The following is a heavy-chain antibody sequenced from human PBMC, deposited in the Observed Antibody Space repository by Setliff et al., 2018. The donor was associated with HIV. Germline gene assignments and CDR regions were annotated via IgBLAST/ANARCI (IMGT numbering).Heavy chain of an antibody. Sequence: PGESLKISCKGSGYSFTNYWIGWVRQMPGKGLEWTGIIYPGDSDTRYSPSFQGQVTISADKSISTAYLQWSSLKASDTAMYYCARQSSWYLYYYYYYGMDVWGQGTTVTVSS. J-gene: IGHJ6*02. CDR2: IYPGDSDT. V-gene: IGHV5-51*01. CDR3: ARQSSWYLYYYYYYGMDV. D-gene: IGHD6-13*01. CDR1: GYSFTNYW.